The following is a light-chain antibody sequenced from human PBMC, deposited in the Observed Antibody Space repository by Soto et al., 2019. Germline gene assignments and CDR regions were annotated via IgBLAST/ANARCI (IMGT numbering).Light chain of an antibody. CDR1: QSVSSSY. CDR2: GAS. J-gene: IGKJ1*01. V-gene: IGKV3-20*01. Sequence: ELVLTHSPGTLSLSPGERATLSCRASQSVSSSYLAWYQQKPGQAPRLLIYGASSRATGIPDRLSGSGSGTDFTLTISRLEPEDFAVYYCQQYGSSPATFGQGTKV. CDR3: QQYGSSPAT.